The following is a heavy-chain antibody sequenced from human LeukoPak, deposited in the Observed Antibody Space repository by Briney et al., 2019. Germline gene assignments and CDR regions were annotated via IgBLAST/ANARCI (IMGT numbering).Heavy chain of an antibody. V-gene: IGHV3-21*01. CDR3: ASENIVTTSGALFDY. Sequence: PGGSLRLSCAASGFTFSRHAMNWVRQAPGEGLEWVSSITSSGSYRYHSDSVKGRFTIFRDNAKNSLYLQMNSLRVEGTAVYYCASENIVTTSGALFDYWGQGTLVTVSS. CDR2: ITSSGSYR. J-gene: IGHJ4*02. CDR1: GFTFSRHA. D-gene: IGHD5-12*01.